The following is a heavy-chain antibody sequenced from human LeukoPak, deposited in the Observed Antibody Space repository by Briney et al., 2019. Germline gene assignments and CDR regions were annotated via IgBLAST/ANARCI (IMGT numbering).Heavy chain of an antibody. CDR3: TRDQT. J-gene: IGHJ4*02. CDR2: IKEDGSQK. V-gene: IGHV3-7*01. Sequence: PGGSLRLSCLGALGSHWIGWVRQAPGKGLEWVANIKEDGSQKYYMDSVKGRFTISRDNAKSSLFLQMNNLRVEDTAVYYCTRDQTWGQGTLVTVSS. CDR1: LGSHW.